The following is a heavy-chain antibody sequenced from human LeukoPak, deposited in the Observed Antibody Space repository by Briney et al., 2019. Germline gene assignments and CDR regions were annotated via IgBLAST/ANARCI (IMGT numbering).Heavy chain of an antibody. D-gene: IGHD5-18*01. Sequence: GGSLRLSCAASGFTFSDYYMSWIRQAPGKGLEWVSYISSSGSTIYYADSVKGRFTISRDNAKNSLYLQMNSLRAEDTAVYYCARDKAAMGYYYYYGMDVWGQGTTVTVSS. CDR1: GFTFSDYY. CDR2: ISSSGSTI. V-gene: IGHV3-11*01. J-gene: IGHJ6*02. CDR3: ARDKAAMGYYYYYGMDV.